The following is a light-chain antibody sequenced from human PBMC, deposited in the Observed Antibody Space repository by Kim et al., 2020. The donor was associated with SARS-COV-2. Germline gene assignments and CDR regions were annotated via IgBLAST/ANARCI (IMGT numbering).Light chain of an antibody. CDR1: QHITNNY. CDR3: QHYIALPLT. Sequence: PGERATLSCRASQHITNNYLAWYQQKPGQAPRLLIFGASTRAIGIPDRFSGSGSGTDFTLTIRRLEPEDFAVYFCQHYIALPLTFGGGTKV. J-gene: IGKJ4*01. CDR2: GAS. V-gene: IGKV3-20*01.